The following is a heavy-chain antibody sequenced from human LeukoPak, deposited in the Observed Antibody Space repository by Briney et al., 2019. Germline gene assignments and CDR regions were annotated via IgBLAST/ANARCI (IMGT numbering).Heavy chain of an antibody. J-gene: IGHJ4*02. CDR2: ISSSSSYI. D-gene: IGHD3-22*01. CDR3: AKDRGIVVVEGFLDY. Sequence: GGSLRLSCAASGFTFSTYSMNWVRQAPGEGLEWVSSISSSSSYIYYADSVRGRFTISRDNAKNSLFLQMNSLRAEDTAVYYCAKDRGIVVVEGFLDYWGQGTLVTVSS. V-gene: IGHV3-21*04. CDR1: GFTFSTYS.